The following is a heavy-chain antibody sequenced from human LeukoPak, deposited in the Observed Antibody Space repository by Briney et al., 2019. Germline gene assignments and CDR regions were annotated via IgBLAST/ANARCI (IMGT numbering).Heavy chain of an antibody. CDR3: ARVLLWFGELQYFDY. Sequence: SETLSLTCTVSGGSISSYYWSWIRQPPGKGLEWIGYIYYSGSTNYNPSLKSRVTISVDTSKNQFSLKLSSVTAADTAVYYCARVLLWFGELQYFDYWGQGTLVTVSS. D-gene: IGHD3-10*01. V-gene: IGHV4-59*01. CDR1: GGSISSYY. J-gene: IGHJ4*02. CDR2: IYYSGST.